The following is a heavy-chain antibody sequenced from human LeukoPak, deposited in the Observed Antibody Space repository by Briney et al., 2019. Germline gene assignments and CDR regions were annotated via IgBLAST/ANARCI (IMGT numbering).Heavy chain of an antibody. J-gene: IGHJ4*02. Sequence: GGSLRLSCAASGFTFSSYSMNWVRQAPGKGLEWVSSISSSSSYIYYADSVKGRFTISRDNAKSSLYLQMNSLRAEDTAVYYCARDQWELLATDYWGQGTLVTVSS. V-gene: IGHV3-21*01. CDR1: GFTFSSYS. D-gene: IGHD1-26*01. CDR3: ARDQWELLATDY. CDR2: ISSSSSYI.